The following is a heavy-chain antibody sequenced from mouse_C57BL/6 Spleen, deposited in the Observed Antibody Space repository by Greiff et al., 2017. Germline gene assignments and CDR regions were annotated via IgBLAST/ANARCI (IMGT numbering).Heavy chain of an antibody. V-gene: IGHV5-4*01. D-gene: IGHD2-10*01. Sequence: EVKLVESGGGLVKPGGSLKLSCAASGFTFSSYAMSWVRQTPEKRLEWVATISDGGSYTYYPDNVKGRFTISRDNAKNNLYLQMSHLKSEDTAMYYCAREGAYSLYFDYWGQGTTLTVSS. CDR3: AREGAYSLYFDY. J-gene: IGHJ2*01. CDR1: GFTFSSYA. CDR2: ISDGGSYT.